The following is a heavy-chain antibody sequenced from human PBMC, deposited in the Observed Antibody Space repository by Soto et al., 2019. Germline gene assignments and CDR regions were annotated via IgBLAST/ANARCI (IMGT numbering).Heavy chain of an antibody. CDR3: ARDFKESQYYYYCMDV. CDR2: ISSGSKYT. Sequence: EVQLVESGGGLVKPGGSLRLSCVVSGFTFSSYSMNWVRQAPGKGLEWVSSISSGSKYTYYADSVQGRFTISRDKAKNSVYLQMNSLRAEDTALYYCARDFKESQYYYYCMDVWGKGTTVTVSS. D-gene: IGHD3-10*01. V-gene: IGHV3-21*06. J-gene: IGHJ6*03. CDR1: GFTFSSYS.